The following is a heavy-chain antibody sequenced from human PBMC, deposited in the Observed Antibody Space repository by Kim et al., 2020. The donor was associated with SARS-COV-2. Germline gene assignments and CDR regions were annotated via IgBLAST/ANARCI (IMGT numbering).Heavy chain of an antibody. CDR3: ARGNGGGWFDP. Sequence: TYYTPPVKSRVTISVGTSKNQFSMKLSSVTAADTAVNYCARGNGGGWFDPWGQGTLVTVSS. V-gene: IGHV4-31*02. D-gene: IGHD3-16*01. CDR2: T. J-gene: IGHJ5*02.